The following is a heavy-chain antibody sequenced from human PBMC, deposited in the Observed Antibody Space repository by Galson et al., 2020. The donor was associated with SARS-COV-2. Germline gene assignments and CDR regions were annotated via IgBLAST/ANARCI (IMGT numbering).Heavy chain of an antibody. D-gene: IGHD6-13*01. V-gene: IGHV4-39*01. Sequence: SETLSLTCTVSGGSISSSSYYWGWIRQPPGKGLEWIGSIYYSGSTYYNPSLKSRVTISVDTSKNQFSLKLSSVTAADTAVYYCARLYVGIAAAGGDWYFDLWGRGTLVTVSS. CDR2: IYYSGST. CDR3: ARLYVGIAAAGGDWYFDL. CDR1: GGSISSSSYY. J-gene: IGHJ2*01.